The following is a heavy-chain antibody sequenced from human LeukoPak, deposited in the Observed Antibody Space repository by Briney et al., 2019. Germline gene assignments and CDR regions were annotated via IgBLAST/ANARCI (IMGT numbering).Heavy chain of an antibody. Sequence: GRSLRLSCAASGFTFSSSGMHWVRQAPGKGLEWAAVISYDGSNKYYADSVKGRFTFSRDNSKNTLYPQMNSLRAEDTAVYYCAKEYCSNSVCHSLDYWGQGTLVTVSS. CDR2: ISYDGSNK. CDR1: GFTFSSSG. D-gene: IGHD2-8*01. J-gene: IGHJ4*02. CDR3: AKEYCSNSVCHSLDY. V-gene: IGHV3-30*18.